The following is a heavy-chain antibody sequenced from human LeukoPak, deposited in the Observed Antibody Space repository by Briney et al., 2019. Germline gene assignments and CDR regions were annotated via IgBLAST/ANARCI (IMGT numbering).Heavy chain of an antibody. CDR1: GFTFSSYG. Sequence: PGGSLRLSCAASGFTFSSYGMHWVRQAPGKGLEWVAVISFVGSNKYYADSVKGRFTISRDNSKNTLYLQMNSLRAEDTAVYYCAKDRYCSSTSCYSHYYYYGMDVWGQGTTVTVSS. CDR3: AKDRYCSSTSCYSHYYYYGMDV. CDR2: ISFVGSNK. D-gene: IGHD2-2*01. V-gene: IGHV3-30*18. J-gene: IGHJ6*02.